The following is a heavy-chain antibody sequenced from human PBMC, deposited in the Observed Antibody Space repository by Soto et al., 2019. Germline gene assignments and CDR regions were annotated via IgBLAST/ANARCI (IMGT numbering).Heavy chain of an antibody. Sequence: SETLSLTCTVSGDAIRSDPWNWIRQTPGKGLEWIGYVYYAGTTKYDPSVRSRVTIVVDRSKNQFSLKLASVTPEDTAVYFCARGHYYDSSVLFDFWGQGSLVTVSS. CDR3: ARGHYYDSSVLFDF. CDR1: GDAIRSDP. J-gene: IGHJ4*02. CDR2: VYYAGTT. D-gene: IGHD3-22*01. V-gene: IGHV4-59*01.